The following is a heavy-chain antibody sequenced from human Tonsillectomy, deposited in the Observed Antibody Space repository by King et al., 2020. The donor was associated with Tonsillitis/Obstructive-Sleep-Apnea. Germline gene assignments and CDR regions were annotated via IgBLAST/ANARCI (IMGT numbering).Heavy chain of an antibody. Sequence: VQLVESGGGLVQPGGSLRLSCAASGFTFSSYSMNWVRQAPGRGLEWVSYISSSSSTIYYADSVKGRLTVSRDNAKNSHYLQMNSLRDEDTAVYYCARDTGRGISPFDCWGQGTLVTVSS. V-gene: IGHV3-48*02. CDR3: ARDTGRGISPFDC. J-gene: IGHJ4*02. CDR1: GFTFSSYS. D-gene: IGHD2-15*01. CDR2: ISSSSSTI.